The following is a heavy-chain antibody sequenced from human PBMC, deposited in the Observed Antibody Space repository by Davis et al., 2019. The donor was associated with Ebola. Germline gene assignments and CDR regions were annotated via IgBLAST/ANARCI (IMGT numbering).Heavy chain of an antibody. D-gene: IGHD2-2*01. CDR3: ARDLGADRSSASCLEGAFDP. J-gene: IGHJ5*02. V-gene: IGHV1-69*04. CDR2: IIPVFGIA. CDR1: GYTFTSFA. Sequence: AASVKVSCKASGYTFTSFAISWVRQAPGQGLEWMGRIIPVFGIATYAQKFQDRLTITVDKSTDTAYMELSSLTSDDTAVFYCARDLGADRSSASCLEGAFDPWGQGTLVTVSS.